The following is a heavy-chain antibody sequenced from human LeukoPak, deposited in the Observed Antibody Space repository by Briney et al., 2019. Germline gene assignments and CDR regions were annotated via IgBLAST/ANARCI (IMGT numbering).Heavy chain of an antibody. V-gene: IGHV1-2*02. CDR1: GYTFTAYY. J-gene: IGHJ5*01. D-gene: IGHD2-15*01. Sequence: ASVKVLCKPSGYTFTAYYVHWMRQAPGQGLEWMGWIDPNSAGTNFAQKFQGRVSMTRVTAINTAYLELSRLRSDDTAVYYCARPGYCSGGSCSDWFDSWGQGTLVTVSS. CDR3: ARPGYCSGGSCSDWFDS. CDR2: IDPNSAGT.